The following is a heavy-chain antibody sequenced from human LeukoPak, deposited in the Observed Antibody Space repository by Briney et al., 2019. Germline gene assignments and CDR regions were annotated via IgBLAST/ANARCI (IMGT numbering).Heavy chain of an antibody. CDR2: RFHSGDT. J-gene: IGHJ3*02. CDR3: AGTYSLYDAFDI. D-gene: IGHD6-13*01. Sequence: SETLSLTCTVSGYSISSGYYWGWIRQPPGKGLEWIGHRFHSGDTYYNPSPKSRVAISVETSENQFSLKLSSVTAADTAVYYCAGTYSLYDAFDIWGQGTMLTVSS. V-gene: IGHV4-38-2*02. CDR1: GYSISSGYY.